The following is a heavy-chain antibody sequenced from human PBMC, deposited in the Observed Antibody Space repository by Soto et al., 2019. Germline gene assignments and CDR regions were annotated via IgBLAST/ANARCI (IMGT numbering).Heavy chain of an antibody. CDR1: GGTFSSYA. J-gene: IGHJ6*02. CDR2: IIPIFGTA. Sequence: SVKVSCKASGGTFSSYAISWVRQAPGQGLEWMGGIIPIFGTANYAQKFQGRVTITADESTSTAYMELSSLRSEDTAVYSCARLRGYSGYDWFPYYCYGMDVWRQGTTVPVSS. V-gene: IGHV1-69*13. CDR3: ARLRGYSGYDWFPYYCYGMDV. D-gene: IGHD5-12*01.